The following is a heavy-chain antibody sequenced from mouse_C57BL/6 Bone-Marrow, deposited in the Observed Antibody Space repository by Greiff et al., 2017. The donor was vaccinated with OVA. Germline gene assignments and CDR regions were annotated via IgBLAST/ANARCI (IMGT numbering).Heavy chain of an antibody. J-gene: IGHJ4*01. CDR2: IYPGSGNT. Sequence: QVQLQQSGAELVRPGASVKLSCKASGYTFTDYYINWVKQRPGQGLEWIARIYPGSGNTYYNEKFKGKATLTAEKSSSTAYMQLSSLTSEDSAVYFCARSRMVTRDDAMDYWGQGTSVTVSS. CDR1: GYTFTDYY. D-gene: IGHD2-2*01. V-gene: IGHV1-76*01. CDR3: ARSRMVTRDDAMDY.